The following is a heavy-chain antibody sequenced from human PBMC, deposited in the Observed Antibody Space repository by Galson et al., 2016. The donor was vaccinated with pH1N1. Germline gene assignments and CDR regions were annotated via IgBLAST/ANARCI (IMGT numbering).Heavy chain of an antibody. D-gene: IGHD5-12*01. CDR2: LLYDGTNE. CDR1: GFTFTSYA. V-gene: IGHV3-30*04. Sequence: SLRLSCAASGFTFTSYAMHWVRQAPGKGLEWVAVLLYDGTNEYYADSVKGRFTISRDKTQSTVYLQMSSLRTEDTAVYYCARDSEYSGHEGFHWAQGTLVIVSS. CDR3: ARDSEYSGHEGFH. J-gene: IGHJ4*02.